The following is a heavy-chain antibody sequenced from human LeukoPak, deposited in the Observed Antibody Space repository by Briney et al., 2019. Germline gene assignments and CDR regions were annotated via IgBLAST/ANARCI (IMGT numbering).Heavy chain of an antibody. D-gene: IGHD3-10*01. CDR1: GFTFSSYG. J-gene: IGHJ4*02. CDR2: IRYDGSNK. V-gene: IGHV3-30*02. Sequence: PGGSLRLSCAASGFTFSSYGMHWVRQAPGKGLEWVAFIRYDGSNKYYADSVKGRFTISRDNSKNTLYLQMNSLRAEDTAVYYCATDFWFGENLHYWGQGTLVTVSS. CDR3: ATDFWFGENLHY.